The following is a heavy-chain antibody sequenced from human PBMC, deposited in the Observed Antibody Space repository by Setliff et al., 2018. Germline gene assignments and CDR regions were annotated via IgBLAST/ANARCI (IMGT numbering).Heavy chain of an antibody. Sequence: GGSLRLSCAASGFRFSIYAMSWVRQAPGKGLEWVSSILGSGDSTYYADSVKGRFTISRDNSKNTTYLQMNSLRAEDTAIYYCGPGGKGLLENWGQGTLVTVSS. V-gene: IGHV3-23*01. J-gene: IGHJ4*02. D-gene: IGHD3-10*01. CDR3: GPGGKGLLEN. CDR1: GFRFSIYA. CDR2: ILGSGDST.